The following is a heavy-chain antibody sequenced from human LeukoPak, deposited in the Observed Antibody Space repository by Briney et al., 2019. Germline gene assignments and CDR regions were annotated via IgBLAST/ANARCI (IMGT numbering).Heavy chain of an antibody. V-gene: IGHV3-23*01. D-gene: IGHD1-26*01. CDR1: GFTFSSYA. J-gene: IGHJ4*02. Sequence: PGGSLRLSCAASGFTFSSYAMSWVRQAPGKGLEWVSSISSSAVSTLYADSVKGRFTVSRDNSKNTLYLQMNSLRAEDTAVYYCVKRSVSGTYFFDYWGQGALVTVSS. CDR3: VKRSVSGTYFFDY. CDR2: ISSSAVST.